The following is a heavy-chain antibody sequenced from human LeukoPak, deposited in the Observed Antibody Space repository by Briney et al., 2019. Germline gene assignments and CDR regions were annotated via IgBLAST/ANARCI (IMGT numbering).Heavy chain of an antibody. Sequence: GGSLRLSCVASEFTFSSYGMHWVRQAPGKGLEWVAFIRYDGSNKYYGDSVKGRFTISRDNSKDMLYLQMNSLRAEDTAVYYCAKGWEAYCGGECYSAFDYWGQGTLVTVSS. V-gene: IGHV3-30*02. CDR3: AKGWEAYCGGECYSAFDY. CDR2: IRYDGSNK. CDR1: EFTFSSYG. D-gene: IGHD2-21*01. J-gene: IGHJ4*02.